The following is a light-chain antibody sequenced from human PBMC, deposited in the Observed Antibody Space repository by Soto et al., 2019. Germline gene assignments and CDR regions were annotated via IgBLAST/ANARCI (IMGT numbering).Light chain of an antibody. J-gene: IGKJ1*01. CDR3: QQYNDWPPRWT. Sequence: EIVMTQSPATLSLSPGERATLSCRASQSVTVNLASYQQKPGQAPRLLIYRASTRATGIPARFSGGGSGTEFTLTISSLQSEDFAVYICQQYNDWPPRWTFGQGTKVEIK. CDR1: QSVTVN. CDR2: RAS. V-gene: IGKV3-15*01.